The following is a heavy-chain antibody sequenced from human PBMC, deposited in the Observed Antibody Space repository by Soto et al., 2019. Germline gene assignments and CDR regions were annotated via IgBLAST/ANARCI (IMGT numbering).Heavy chain of an antibody. V-gene: IGHV4-39*01. CDR1: GGSISSSSYY. D-gene: IGHD3-9*01. Sequence: SETLSLTCTVSGGSISSSSYYWGWIRQPPGKGLEWIGSIYYSGSTYYNPSLKSRVTISVDTSKNQFSLKLSSVTAADTAVYYCAEVGVGYFDWLPSSGMDVWGQGTTVTVSS. J-gene: IGHJ6*02. CDR3: AEVGVGYFDWLPSSGMDV. CDR2: IYYSGST.